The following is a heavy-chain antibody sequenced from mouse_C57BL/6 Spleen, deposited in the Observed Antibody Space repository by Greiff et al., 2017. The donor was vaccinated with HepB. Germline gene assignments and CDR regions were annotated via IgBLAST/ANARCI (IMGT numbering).Heavy chain of an antibody. D-gene: IGHD4-1*01. CDR2: INPSTGGT. V-gene: IGHV1-42*01. J-gene: IGHJ3*01. CDR3: VTGTGFAS. CDR1: GYSCTGYY. Sequence: EVQLQQSGPELVKPGASVKISCKASGYSCTGYYMNWVKQSPEKSLEWIGEINPSTGGTTYNQKIKAKATLTVDKSSSTAYMQLKSLTSEDSAVYYCVTGTGFASWGPGSLVTVSA.